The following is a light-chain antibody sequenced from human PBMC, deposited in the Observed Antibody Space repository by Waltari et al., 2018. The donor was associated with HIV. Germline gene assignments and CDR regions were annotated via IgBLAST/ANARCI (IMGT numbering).Light chain of an antibody. CDR3: CSYAGSYTRV. CDR1: SRDVGAYTY. V-gene: IGLV2-11*01. Sequence: QSALTQPRSVSGSPGQSVTISCTGTSRDVGAYTYVSWYQQHPGKAPKVIISDVSKLPSGVPDLFSGSKSGNTASLTISGLQAEDEADYYCCSYAGSYTRVFGGGTKLTVL. CDR2: DVS. J-gene: IGLJ3*02.